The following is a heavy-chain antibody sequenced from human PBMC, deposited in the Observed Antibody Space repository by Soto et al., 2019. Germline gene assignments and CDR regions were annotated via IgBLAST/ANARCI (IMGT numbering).Heavy chain of an antibody. CDR1: GYTFTSYA. J-gene: IGHJ5*02. V-gene: IGHV1-3*01. CDR2: INAGNGNT. CDR3: ARARPSCSSTSCPIWLDP. Sequence: QVQLVQSGAEVKKPGASVKVSCKASGYTFTSYAMHWVRQAPGQRLEWMGWINAGNGNTKYSQKFQGRVTITRDTXAXTXXMELSSRRSAATAVYCCARARPSCSSTSCPIWLDPWGQGTLVTVSS. D-gene: IGHD2-2*01.